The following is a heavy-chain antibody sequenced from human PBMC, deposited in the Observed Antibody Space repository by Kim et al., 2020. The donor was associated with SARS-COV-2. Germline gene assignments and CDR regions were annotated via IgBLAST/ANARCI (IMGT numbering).Heavy chain of an antibody. D-gene: IGHD2-21*02. V-gene: IGHV4-38-2*02. CDR3: ARVLAYCGGDCYSWYFD. J-gene: IGHJ2*01. CDR1: GYSISSGYY. CDR2: IYHSGST. Sequence: SETLSLTCTVSGYSISSGYYWGWIRQPPGKGLEWIGSIYHSGSTYYNPSLKSRVTISVDTSKNQFSLKLSSVTAADTAVYYCARVLAYCGGDCYSWYFD.